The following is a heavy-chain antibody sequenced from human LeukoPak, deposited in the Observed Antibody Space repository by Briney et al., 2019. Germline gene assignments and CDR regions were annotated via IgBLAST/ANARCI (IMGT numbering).Heavy chain of an antibody. CDR1: GYTFTGYY. Sequence: ASVKVSCKASGYTFTGYYMHWVRQAPGQGLEWMGWINPNSGGTNYAQKFQGWVTMSRDTSISTAYMELSRLRSDDTAVYNCTRALGYCSGGSCPDPDAFDIWGQGTMVTVSS. CDR3: TRALGYCSGGSCPDPDAFDI. J-gene: IGHJ3*02. D-gene: IGHD2-15*01. CDR2: INPNSGGT. V-gene: IGHV1-2*04.